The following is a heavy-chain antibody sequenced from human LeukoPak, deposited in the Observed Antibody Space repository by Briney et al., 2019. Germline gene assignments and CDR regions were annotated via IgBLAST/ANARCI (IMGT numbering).Heavy chain of an antibody. CDR3: ARGGYGPGWDYMDV. J-gene: IGHJ6*03. CDR1: GFTFSSYW. Sequence: QTGGSLRLSCAASGFTFSSYWMSWVRQAPGKGLEWVSYITSAGTTYYADSVKGRFTISRDNAKTSLYLQMNNVRADDTAVYHCARGGYGPGWDYMDVWGKGTTVTVSS. CDR2: ITSAGTT. V-gene: IGHV3-48*04. D-gene: IGHD3-10*01.